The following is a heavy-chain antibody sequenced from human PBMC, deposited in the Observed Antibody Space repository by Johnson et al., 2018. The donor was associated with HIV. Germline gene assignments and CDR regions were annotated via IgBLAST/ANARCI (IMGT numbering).Heavy chain of an antibody. J-gene: IGHJ3*02. D-gene: IGHD3-10*01. Sequence: VQLVESGGGLVQPGRSLRLSCAASGFTFDDYAMHWVRQAPGTGLEWVSGISWNSGSIGYADSVKGRFTISRDNAKNSLYLQMNSLRAEDTALYYCAKEKKTMVQGLGAFDIWGQGTMVTVSS. CDR2: ISWNSGSI. CDR3: AKEKKTMVQGLGAFDI. CDR1: GFTFDDYA. V-gene: IGHV3-9*01.